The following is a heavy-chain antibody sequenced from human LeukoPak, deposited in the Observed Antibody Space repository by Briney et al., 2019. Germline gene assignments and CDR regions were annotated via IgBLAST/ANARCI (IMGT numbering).Heavy chain of an antibody. CDR1: GYTFTANY. Sequence: ASVKVSCKASGYTFTANYMHWVRQAPGQGLEWLGWINPRSGGTNYGEKFRGRVTMTRDTSITTAYMELSSLRFDDTAVYYCARGSGTSWFDYWGQGTLVTVSS. J-gene: IGHJ4*02. CDR3: ARGSGTSWFDY. D-gene: IGHD2-2*01. CDR2: INPRSGGT. V-gene: IGHV1-2*02.